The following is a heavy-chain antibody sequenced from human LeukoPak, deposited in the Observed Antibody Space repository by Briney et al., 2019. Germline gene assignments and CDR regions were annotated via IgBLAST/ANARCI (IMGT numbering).Heavy chain of an antibody. D-gene: IGHD3-22*01. CDR1: SGSISSYY. CDR3: ARDNPGYYDSSGFDY. CDR2: IYYSGST. Sequence: PSETLSLTCTVSSGSISSYYWSWIRQPPGKGLEWIGYIYYSGSTNYNPSLKSRVTISVDTSKNQFSLKLSSVTAADTAAYYCARDNPGYYDSSGFDYWGQGTLVTVSS. V-gene: IGHV4-59*01. J-gene: IGHJ4*02.